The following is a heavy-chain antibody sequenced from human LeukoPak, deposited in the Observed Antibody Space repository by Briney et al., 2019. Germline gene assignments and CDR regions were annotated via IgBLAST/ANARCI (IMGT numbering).Heavy chain of an antibody. Sequence: PGGSLRLSCAASGFTFSSYGMHWVRQAPGKGLEWVANIKQDGSEKYYVDSVKGRFTISRDNAKNSLYLQMNSLRAEDTAVYYCARGATVTKPQIFDYWGQGTLVTVSS. CDR1: GFTFSSYG. J-gene: IGHJ4*02. CDR2: IKQDGSEK. D-gene: IGHD4-17*01. CDR3: ARGATVTKPQIFDY. V-gene: IGHV3-7*01.